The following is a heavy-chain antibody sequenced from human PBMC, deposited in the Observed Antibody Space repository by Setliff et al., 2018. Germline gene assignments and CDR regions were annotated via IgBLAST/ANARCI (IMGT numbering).Heavy chain of an antibody. D-gene: IGHD3-22*01. V-gene: IGHV1-69*13. CDR1: GGTFRTDG. CDR2: IIPVFGTA. J-gene: IGHJ4*02. Sequence: SVKVSCKASGGTFRTDGFNWVRQAPGQGLEWMGRIIPVFGTAQYVQKFQGRVTIYAAESARTAYMEMSSLRFEDTAVYYCARDTRDKYDTSGYYLSLDSWGQGALVPAPQ. CDR3: ARDTRDKYDTSGYYLSLDS.